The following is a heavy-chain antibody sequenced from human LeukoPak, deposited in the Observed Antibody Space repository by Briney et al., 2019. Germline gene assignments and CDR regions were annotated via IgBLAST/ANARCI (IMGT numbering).Heavy chain of an antibody. Sequence: PSETLSLTCIVSGGSIGSYYWSWIRQSPGKGLEWIGYMSYSGSSSYNPSLKSRVTISVETSKNQFSLKLKSVTAADTAVYYCARGGYYGSGNDFRFDPWGQGTLVTVSS. D-gene: IGHD3-10*01. CDR2: MSYSGSS. CDR1: GGSIGSYY. CDR3: ARGGYYGSGNDFRFDP. V-gene: IGHV4-59*01. J-gene: IGHJ5*02.